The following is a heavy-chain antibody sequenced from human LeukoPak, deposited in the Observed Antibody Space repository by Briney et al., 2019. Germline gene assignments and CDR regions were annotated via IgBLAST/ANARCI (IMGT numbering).Heavy chain of an antibody. V-gene: IGHV3-33*08. CDR3: ARDPTVTLPPKVYYFDY. D-gene: IGHD4-17*01. J-gene: IGHJ4*02. Sequence: LSLTCTVSGGSISSYYWSWVRQAPGKGLEWVAVIWYDGSNKYYADSVKGRFTISRDNSKNTLYLQMNSLRAEDTAVYYCARDPTVTLPPKVYYFDYWGQGTLVTVSS. CDR1: GGSISSYY. CDR2: IWYDGSNK.